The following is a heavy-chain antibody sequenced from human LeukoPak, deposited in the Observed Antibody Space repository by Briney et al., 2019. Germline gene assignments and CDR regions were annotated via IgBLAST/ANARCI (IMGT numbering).Heavy chain of an antibody. V-gene: IGHV4-39*07. CDR1: GGSISSSIYY. CDR2: INYGGTT. J-gene: IGHJ3*02. CDR3: ARGLVWRFLLDSRRDSFDI. D-gene: IGHD3-16*01. Sequence: SETLSLTCTVSGGSISSSIYYWGWIRQPPGKGLEWIGSINYGGTTFYNPSLKSRVTISVDTSKNQFSLKLRSVTAADTAVYYCARGLVWRFLLDSRRDSFDIWGQGTTITVSS.